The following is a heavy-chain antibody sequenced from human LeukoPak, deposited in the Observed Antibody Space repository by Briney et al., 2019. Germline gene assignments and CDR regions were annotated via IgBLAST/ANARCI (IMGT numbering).Heavy chain of an antibody. CDR2: ISGSGGST. CDR3: AKNHEHGRYAGFDF. D-gene: IGHD2-2*01. J-gene: IGHJ3*01. CDR1: GFTFSGFV. Sequence: GGSLRLSSTASGFTFSGFVISWVRQAPGKGPQWVADISGSGGSTYYADSVKGRFSVSRDNSKNMVYLELNSLRAEDTAVYYCAKNHEHGRYAGFDFWAEGALVAVSS. V-gene: IGHV3-23*01.